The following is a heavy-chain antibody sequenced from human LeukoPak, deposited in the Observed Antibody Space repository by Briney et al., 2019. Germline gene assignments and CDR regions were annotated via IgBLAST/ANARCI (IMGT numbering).Heavy chain of an antibody. V-gene: IGHV3-23*01. CDR2: ISASANST. CDR1: GFTFDIYA. D-gene: IGHD2-2*01. Sequence: GGSLRLSCAASGFTFDIYAMTWVRQAPGKGPDWVSGISASANSTYYADSVKGRFIISRDNSKNTLYLQMNSLRVDDMAVYYCAKDMGRCSSTSCPWDPYDYWGQGTLVTVSS. CDR3: AKDMGRCSSTSCPWDPYDY. J-gene: IGHJ4*02.